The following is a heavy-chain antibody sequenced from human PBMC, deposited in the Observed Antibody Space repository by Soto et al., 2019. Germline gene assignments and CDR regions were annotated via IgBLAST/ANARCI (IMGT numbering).Heavy chain of an antibody. CDR3: ARVGSGSPQPHYYGMYV. J-gene: IGHJ6*02. Sequence: PGGSLRLSCAASGFTFSSYGMHWVRQAPGKGLEWVAVIWYDGSNKYYADSVRGRFTISRDNSKNTLYLQMNSLRAEDTAVYYCARVGSGSPQPHYYGMYVWSQVNRVTVS. V-gene: IGHV3-33*01. CDR2: IWYDGSNK. CDR1: GFTFSSYG. D-gene: IGHD3-10*01.